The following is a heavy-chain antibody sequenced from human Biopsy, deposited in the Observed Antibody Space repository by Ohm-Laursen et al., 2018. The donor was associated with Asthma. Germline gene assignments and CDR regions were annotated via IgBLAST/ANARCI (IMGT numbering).Heavy chain of an antibody. V-gene: IGHV4-59*01. CDR1: GVSIRSYY. Sequence: SETLSLTCTVSGVSIRSYYWTWIRQHPGKGLEWIGNIHYSGSTYSNPSLKSRVTISVDTSKKQISLRLSSVIAADTAVYYCAGFCSGGNCPDHWGQGTLVTVSS. CDR2: IHYSGST. D-gene: IGHD2-15*01. J-gene: IGHJ4*02. CDR3: AGFCSGGNCPDH.